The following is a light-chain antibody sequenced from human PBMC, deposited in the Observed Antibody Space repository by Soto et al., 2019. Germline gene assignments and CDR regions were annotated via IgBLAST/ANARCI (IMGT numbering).Light chain of an antibody. J-gene: IGKJ2*01. CDR3: QQYGSSPPYT. V-gene: IGKV3-20*01. Sequence: EIVMTQSPATLSVSPGERATLSCRASQSVSSILAWYQQKPGQAPRLLIYGASSRATGIPDRFSGSGSGTDFTLTISRLEPEDFAVYYCQQYGSSPPYTFGQGTKLEIK. CDR2: GAS. CDR1: QSVSSI.